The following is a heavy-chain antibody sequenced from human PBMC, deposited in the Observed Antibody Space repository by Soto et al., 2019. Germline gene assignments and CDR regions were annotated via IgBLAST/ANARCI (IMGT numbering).Heavy chain of an antibody. D-gene: IGHD3-10*01. CDR1: GFSLSTSGVG. V-gene: IGHV2-5*02. J-gene: IGHJ6*02. CDR2: IYWDNDN. Sequence: QITLKESGPTLVKPTQTLTLTCTFSGFSLSTSGVGVGWIRQPPGKALEWLALIYWDNDNRYSPSLQSRLTITEDTSKNPVALTMTNMDPVDTATYYCARWGVEGMDVWGHGTTVTVSS. CDR3: ARWGVEGMDV.